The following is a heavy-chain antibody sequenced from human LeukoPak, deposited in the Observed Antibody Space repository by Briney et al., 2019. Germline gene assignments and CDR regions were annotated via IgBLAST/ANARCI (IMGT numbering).Heavy chain of an antibody. D-gene: IGHD6-6*01. V-gene: IGHV3-23*01. J-gene: IGHJ4*02. CDR3: AKGSTGIAAHAITPFDY. CDR1: GFTFSSYA. CDR2: ISGSGGST. Sequence: GGSLRLSCAASGFTFSSYAMSWVRQAPGKGLEWVSAISGSGGSTYYADSVKGRFTISRDNSKNTLYLQMNSLRAEDTAVYYCAKGSTGIAAHAITPFDYWGQGTLVTVSS.